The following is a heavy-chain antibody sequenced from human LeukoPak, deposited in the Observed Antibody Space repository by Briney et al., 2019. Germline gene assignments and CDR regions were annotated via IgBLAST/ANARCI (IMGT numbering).Heavy chain of an antibody. V-gene: IGHV4-39*07. D-gene: IGHD1-20*01. CDR2: IYNSGST. J-gene: IGHJ6*03. CDR3: ARDVGRGNWNYDSYTDV. Sequence: PSETLSLTCSVSDGSMSGSSFFWGFWVWIRQSPGKGLEWIGSIYNSGSTYYNPSLKSRVTISVDTSNNQFSLNLSSVTVADTAVYFCARDVGRGNWNYDSYTDVWGKGTTVTVSS. CDR1: DGSMSGSSFF.